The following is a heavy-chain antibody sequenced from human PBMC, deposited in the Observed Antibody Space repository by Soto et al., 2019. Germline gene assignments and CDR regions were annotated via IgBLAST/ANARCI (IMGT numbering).Heavy chain of an antibody. V-gene: IGHV3-30-3*01. CDR1: GFTFSSYA. J-gene: IGHJ4*02. D-gene: IGHD3-10*01. CDR2: ISYDGSNK. Sequence: QVQLVESGGGVVQPGRSLRLSCAASGFTFSSYAMHWVRQAPGKGLEWVAVISYDGSNKYYADSVKGRFTISRDNSKNTXNLQMNSLRAEDTAVDYCARDPMGRYYGSGRYYFDYWGQGTLVTVSS. CDR3: ARDPMGRYYGSGRYYFDY.